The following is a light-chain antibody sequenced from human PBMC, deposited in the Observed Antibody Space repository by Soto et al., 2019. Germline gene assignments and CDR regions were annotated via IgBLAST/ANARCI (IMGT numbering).Light chain of an antibody. Sequence: DIEMTQSPSSLSATVGDRVTVTCRASQTISNFLNWYQQTPGKAPKLLIYGASNLQSGVPSRFSGSGSGTDFTLTISCLQSEDFATYYCQQYYSYPFTFGPGTKVDIK. J-gene: IGKJ3*01. V-gene: IGKV1-39*01. CDR1: QTISNF. CDR2: GAS. CDR3: QQYYSYPFT.